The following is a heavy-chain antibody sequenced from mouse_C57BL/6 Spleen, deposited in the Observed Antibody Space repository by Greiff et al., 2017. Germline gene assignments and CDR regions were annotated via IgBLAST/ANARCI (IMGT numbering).Heavy chain of an antibody. D-gene: IGHD1-1*01. CDR1: GYTFTSYW. CDR2: INPSNGGT. J-gene: IGHJ3*01. CDR3: ARGGGTTVNSFAY. V-gene: IGHV1-53*01. Sequence: QVQLKQPGTELVKPGASVKLSCKASGYTFTSYWMHWVKQRPGQGLEWIGNINPSNGGTNYNEKFKSKTTLTVDKSSSTAYMQLSSLTSEDSAVYYCARGGGTTVNSFAYWGQGTLVTVSA.